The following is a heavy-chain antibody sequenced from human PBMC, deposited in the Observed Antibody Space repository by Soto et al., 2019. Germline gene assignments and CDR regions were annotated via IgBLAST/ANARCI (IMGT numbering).Heavy chain of an antibody. CDR3: ARDRSYYDILTGYYGSYYYYGMDV. D-gene: IGHD3-9*01. CDR2: IIPIFGTA. V-gene: IGHV1-69*06. CDR1: GGTFSSYA. Sequence: AASVKVSCKASGGTFSSYAISWVRQAPGQGLEWMGGIIPIFGTANYAQKFQGRVTITADKSTSTAYMELSSLRSEDTAVYYCARDRSYYDILTGYYGSYYYYGMDVWGQGTTVTVSS. J-gene: IGHJ6*02.